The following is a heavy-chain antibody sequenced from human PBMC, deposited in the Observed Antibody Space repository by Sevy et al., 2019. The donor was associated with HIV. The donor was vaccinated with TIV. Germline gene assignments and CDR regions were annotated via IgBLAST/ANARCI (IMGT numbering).Heavy chain of an antibody. D-gene: IGHD2-2*01. V-gene: IGHV3-64*01. Sequence: GGSLRLSCAASGFTFSSYAMHWVRRAPGKGLEYVSALSSNGGSTHYANSVKGRFTISRDNSKNSLYLQMGSLRAEDMAVYYCARGRSRYCSSTSCYWVWGQGTMVTVSS. CDR3: ARGRSRYCSSTSCYWV. CDR2: LSSNGGST. CDR1: GFTFSSYA. J-gene: IGHJ3*01.